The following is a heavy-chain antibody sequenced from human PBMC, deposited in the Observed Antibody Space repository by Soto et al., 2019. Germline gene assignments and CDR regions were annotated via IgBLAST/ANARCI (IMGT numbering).Heavy chain of an antibody. CDR1: GYTFTTYD. D-gene: IGHD6-13*01. CDR2: ITPGGGIT. J-gene: IGHJ4*02. V-gene: IGHV1-46*01. CDR3: AKVLSELVPRYFDT. Sequence: QVQLVQSGAEVKKPGASVRVSCKASGYTFTTYDIHWARQAPGLGLEWMGIITPGGGITSYAQKFKGRITMTRDTSTSTDYMELSSLRSEDTAMYYCAKVLSELVPRYFDTWGQGTLVTVSS.